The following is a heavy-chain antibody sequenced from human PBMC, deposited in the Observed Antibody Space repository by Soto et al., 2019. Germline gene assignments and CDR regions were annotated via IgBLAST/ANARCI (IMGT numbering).Heavy chain of an antibody. V-gene: IGHV1-69*13. J-gene: IGHJ4*02. CDR3: ARPSKKYSSGPGGFAY. D-gene: IGHD6-19*01. CDR2: IIPIFGTA. CDR1: GGTFSSYA. Sequence: SVKVSCKASGGTFSSYAISWVRQAPGQGLEWMGGIIPIFGTANYAQKFQGRVTITADESTSTAYMELSSLRSEDTAVYYCARPSKKYSSGPGGFAYWGQGTLVTVSS.